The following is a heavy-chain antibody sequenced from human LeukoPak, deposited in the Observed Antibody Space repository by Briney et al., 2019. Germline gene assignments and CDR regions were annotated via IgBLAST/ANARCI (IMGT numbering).Heavy chain of an antibody. D-gene: IGHD3-9*01. CDR2: IYYSEIT. J-gene: IGHJ4*02. CDR1: GGSISSSSYY. V-gene: IGHV4-39*07. Sequence: PSETLSLTCTVSGGSISSSSYYWGWIRQPPGKGLEWIGRIYYSEITHYSGSIFYNPSLKSRVTITVDASKNEFSLKLSSVTAADTAVYYCARDLGSFKLRYFDRWGQGTLVTVSS. CDR3: ARDLGSFKLRYFDR.